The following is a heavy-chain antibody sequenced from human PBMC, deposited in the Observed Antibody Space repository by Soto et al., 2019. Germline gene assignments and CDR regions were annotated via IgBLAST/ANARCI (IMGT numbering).Heavy chain of an antibody. V-gene: IGHV3-33*01. D-gene: IGHD3-3*01. CDR2: IWDDGTNN. J-gene: IGHJ4*02. CDR1: GFTFSSYG. Sequence: QLVESGGGVVQPGRSLRLSCAASGFTFSSYGMHWVRQAPGKGLEWVAVIWDDGTNNYYADSVKGRFTISRDNSKNTVYLQMNSLRAEDTAVYYCASEFWSGPFDYWGQGTLVTVSS. CDR3: ASEFWSGPFDY.